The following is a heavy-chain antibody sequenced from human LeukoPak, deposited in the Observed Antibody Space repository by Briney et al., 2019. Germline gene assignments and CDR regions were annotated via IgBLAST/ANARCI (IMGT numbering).Heavy chain of an antibody. Sequence: SETLSLTCTVSGYSISSSYYWGWIRQPPGKGLEWIGSIDYSGGTYFSPSLRSRVTLSVDTSKNQFSLNLISVTAADTAVYYCARGPSITIFGVVMYTWFDPWGQGTPVSVSS. CDR3: ARGPSITIFGVVMYTWFDP. J-gene: IGHJ5*02. V-gene: IGHV4-38-2*02. D-gene: IGHD3-3*01. CDR2: IDYSGGT. CDR1: GYSISSSYY.